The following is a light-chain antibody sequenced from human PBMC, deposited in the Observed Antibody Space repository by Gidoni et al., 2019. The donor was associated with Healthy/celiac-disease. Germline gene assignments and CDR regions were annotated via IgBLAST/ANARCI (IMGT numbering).Light chain of an antibody. Sequence: DIQMTQSPSSLSASVGDRVTITCRASHGIRNDLGWYQQKPGKAPKRLIYAASSLQSWVPSRSSGSRSGTEFTLTNSSMQAEDFATYYCLMHNSYPLKTFGQGTRLEIK. CDR2: AAS. J-gene: IGKJ5*01. CDR1: HGIRND. CDR3: LMHNSYPLKT. V-gene: IGKV1-17*01.